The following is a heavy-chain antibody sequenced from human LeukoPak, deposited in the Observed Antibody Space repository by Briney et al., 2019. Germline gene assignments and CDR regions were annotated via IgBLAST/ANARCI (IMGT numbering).Heavy chain of an antibody. CDR3: ARDSALYCSGGSCTDY. V-gene: IGHV3-7*01. J-gene: IGHJ4*02. D-gene: IGHD2-15*01. Sequence: GGSLRLSCAASGFTFSSYWMSWVRQAPGKGLEWVANIKQDGSEKYYVDSVKGRFTISRDNAKNSLYLQMNSLRAEDTAVYYCARDSALYCSGGSCTDYWGQRTLVTVSS. CDR1: GFTFSSYW. CDR2: IKQDGSEK.